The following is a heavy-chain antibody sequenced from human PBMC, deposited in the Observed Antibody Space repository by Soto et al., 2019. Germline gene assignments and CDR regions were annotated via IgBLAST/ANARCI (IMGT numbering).Heavy chain of an antibody. CDR3: ARRKERSGPNYFYS. CDR2: MNPSNWNA. J-gene: IGHJ4*02. CDR1: GYTXITYD. V-gene: IGHV1-8*01. D-gene: IGHD6-25*01. Sequence: WXSXKVSYEASGYTXITYDIHLVRQATGQGLEWMGWMNPSNWNAGYAQKFQGRLTMTRNTSISTAYMELSSLRSDYTAVYFCARRKERSGPNYFYSWGQGSLGTVSS.